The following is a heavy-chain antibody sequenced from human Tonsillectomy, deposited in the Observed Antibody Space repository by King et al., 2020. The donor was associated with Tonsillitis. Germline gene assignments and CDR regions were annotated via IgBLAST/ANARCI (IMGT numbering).Heavy chain of an antibody. D-gene: IGHD1-26*01. CDR2: IYWGDYK. CDR1: GFSLSTSGGG. CDR3: AHSRTNSGSDY. J-gene: IGHJ4*02. V-gene: IGHV2-5*02. Sequence: TLKESGPTLVKPTQTLTLTCTFSGFSLSTSGGGVGWIRQTPGKALEWLAVIYWGDYKCYSPSLKSRPTITKDTSKNQMVLTMTNMDPVEIATYYCAHSRTNSGSDYWGQGPLVTVSS.